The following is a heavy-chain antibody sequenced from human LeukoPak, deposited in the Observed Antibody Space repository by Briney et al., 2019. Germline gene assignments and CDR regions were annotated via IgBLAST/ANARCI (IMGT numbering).Heavy chain of an antibody. CDR1: GYSISSGYY. CDR3: ARGSGYYFDY. CDR2: IYHSGST. J-gene: IGHJ4*02. D-gene: IGHD1-1*01. Sequence: SETLSLTCTVSGYSISSGYYWGWIRQPPGKGLEWIGSIYHSGSTYYNPSLKSRVTISVDTSKNQLSLKLSSVTAADTAVYYCARGSGYYFDYWGQGTLVTVSS. V-gene: IGHV4-38-2*02.